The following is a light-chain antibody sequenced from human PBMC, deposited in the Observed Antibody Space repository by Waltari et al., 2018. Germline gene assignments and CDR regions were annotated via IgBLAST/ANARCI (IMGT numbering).Light chain of an antibody. Sequence: DIQMTQSPSTLSASIGDRVTIICRASRNVKSRLAWYQQTPGKAPKLLIYEASGLQSGVPSRFSGSGSGTEFTLTISGLQPDDFASYYCQQYNNYPWTFGQGTKVEIK. CDR1: RNVKSR. J-gene: IGKJ1*01. V-gene: IGKV1-5*03. CDR3: QQYNNYPWT. CDR2: EAS.